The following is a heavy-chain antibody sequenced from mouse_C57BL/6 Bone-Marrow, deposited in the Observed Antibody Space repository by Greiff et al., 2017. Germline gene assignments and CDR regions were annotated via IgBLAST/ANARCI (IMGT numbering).Heavy chain of an antibody. V-gene: IGHV5-4*01. J-gene: IGHJ3*01. Sequence: EVQGVESGGGLVKPGGSLKLSCAASGFTFSSYAMSWVRQTPEKRLEWVATISAGGSYTYYPDNVKGRFTISRDNAKNNLYLQMSHLKSEDTAMYYCARERLGPQVAYWGEGSLVTVSA. CDR3: ARERLGPQVAY. CDR2: ISAGGSYT. D-gene: IGHD4-1*01. CDR1: GFTFSSYA.